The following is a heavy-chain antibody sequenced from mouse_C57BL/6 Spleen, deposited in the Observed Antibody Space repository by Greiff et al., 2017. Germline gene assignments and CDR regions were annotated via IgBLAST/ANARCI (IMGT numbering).Heavy chain of an antibody. CDR2: IYPGSGNT. J-gene: IGHJ3*01. CDR1: GYSFTSYY. V-gene: IGHV1-66*01. CDR3: ARHHYDWFAY. D-gene: IGHD1-2*01. Sequence: QVQLQQSGPELVKPGASVKISCKASGYSFTSYYIHWVKQRPGQGLEWIGWIYPGSGNTKYNEKFKGKATLTADTSSSTAYMQLSSLTSEDSAVYYCARHHYDWFAYWGQGTLVTVSA.